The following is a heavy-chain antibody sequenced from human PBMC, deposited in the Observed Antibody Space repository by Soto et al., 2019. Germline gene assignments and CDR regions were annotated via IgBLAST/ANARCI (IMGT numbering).Heavy chain of an antibody. CDR3: ARDLIVGATPPYYFDY. D-gene: IGHD1-26*01. CDR2: ISAYNGNT. J-gene: IGHJ4*02. CDR1: GYTFTSYG. Sequence: QVQLVQSGAEVKKPGASVKVSCKASGYTFTSYGISWVRQAPGQGLEGMGWISAYNGNTNYAQKLQGRVTMTTDTSRRTADMELRSLRSDDTAVYYCARDLIVGATPPYYFDYWGQGTLVTVSS. V-gene: IGHV1-18*01.